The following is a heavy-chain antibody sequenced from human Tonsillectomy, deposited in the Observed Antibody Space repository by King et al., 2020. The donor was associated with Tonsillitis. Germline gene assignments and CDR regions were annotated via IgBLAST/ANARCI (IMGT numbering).Heavy chain of an antibody. CDR2: ISYDGINK. CDR3: ARGVDEWGTDY. CDR1: GFTFSNYT. Sequence: VQLVESGGGVVQPGRSLRLSFAASGFTFSNYTMHWGRQATCNGLEWVSGISYDGINKYFSESVKGRFTISRDHSQNTMYLQVTSLRVEDTAVYYCARGVDEWGTDYWGQGTLVTVSS. V-gene: IGHV3-30*01. D-gene: IGHD3-16*01. J-gene: IGHJ4*02.